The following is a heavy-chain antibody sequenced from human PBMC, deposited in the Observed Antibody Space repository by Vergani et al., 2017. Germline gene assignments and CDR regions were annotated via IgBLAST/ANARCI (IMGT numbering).Heavy chain of an antibody. J-gene: IGHJ4*02. CDR3: AREGGSGYFVY. Sequence: QVTLKESGPALVKPTQTLTLTCTFSGFSLSTSGMRVSWIRQPPGKALEWLARIDWDADKFYSTSLKTRLTISKDTSKNQVVLTMTNLDPVDTATYYCAREGGSGYFVYWGQGTLVTVSS. CDR2: IDWDADK. CDR1: GFSLSTSGMR. V-gene: IGHV2-70*04. D-gene: IGHD3-22*01.